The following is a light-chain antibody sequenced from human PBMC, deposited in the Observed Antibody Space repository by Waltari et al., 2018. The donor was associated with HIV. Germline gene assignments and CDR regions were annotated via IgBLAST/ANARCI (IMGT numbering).Light chain of an antibody. V-gene: IGKV1-12*01. CDR3: QQTNSFPPT. CDR1: QAISSR. Sequence: DIQMTQSPSPVSASVGDRVTLTCRASQAISSRLAWYQQKTGKGPRLLVYSASSLQSGVPSRFSGSGSGTDFILTINSLQPEDFATYYCQQTNSFPPTFGGGTKVEIK. CDR2: SAS. J-gene: IGKJ4*01.